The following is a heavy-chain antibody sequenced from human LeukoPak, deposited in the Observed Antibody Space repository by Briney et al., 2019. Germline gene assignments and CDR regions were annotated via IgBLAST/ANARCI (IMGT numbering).Heavy chain of an antibody. Sequence: GGSLRLSCAASGFTFSSYAMTWVRQAPGKGLEWVSSISGNEASTLYADSVQGRFTISRDNSKNTLYLQMNSLRAEDTAKYYCAKRAEYYYDSSGYYSHWGQGTLVTVSS. V-gene: IGHV3-23*01. D-gene: IGHD3-22*01. CDR1: GFTFSSYA. J-gene: IGHJ4*02. CDR2: ISGNEAST. CDR3: AKRAEYYYDSSGYYSH.